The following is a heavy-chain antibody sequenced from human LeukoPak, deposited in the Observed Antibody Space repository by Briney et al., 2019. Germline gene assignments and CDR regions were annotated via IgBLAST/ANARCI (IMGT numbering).Heavy chain of an antibody. CDR2: ISYDGSNK. V-gene: IGHV3-30-3*01. J-gene: IGHJ4*02. Sequence: GGSLRLSCAASGFTFSSYAMHWVRQAPGKGLEWVAIISYDGSNKYYADSVKGRFTISRDNSKNTLYLQMNSLRAEDTAVYYCARDRVGATDYFDYWGQGTLVTVSS. CDR1: GFTFSSYA. D-gene: IGHD1-26*01. CDR3: ARDRVGATDYFDY.